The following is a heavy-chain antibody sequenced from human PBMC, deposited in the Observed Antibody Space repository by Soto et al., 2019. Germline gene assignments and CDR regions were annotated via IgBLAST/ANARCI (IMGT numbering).Heavy chain of an antibody. D-gene: IGHD3-3*01. CDR2: INPNSGGT. Sequence: ASVKVSCKASGYTFTGYYMHWVRQAPGQGLEWMGWINPNSGGTNYAQKFQGWVTMTRDTSISTAYMELSRLRSDDTAVYYCARGRRYDDFRSGYQSYYFDYWGQGTLVTVSS. V-gene: IGHV1-2*04. J-gene: IGHJ4*02. CDR1: GYTFTGYY. CDR3: ARGRRYDDFRSGYQSYYFDY.